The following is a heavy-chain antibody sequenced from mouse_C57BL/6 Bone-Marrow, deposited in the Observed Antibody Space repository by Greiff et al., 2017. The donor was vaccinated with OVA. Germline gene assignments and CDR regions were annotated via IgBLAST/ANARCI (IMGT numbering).Heavy chain of an antibody. D-gene: IGHD1-1*01. CDR2: IYPRSGNT. J-gene: IGHJ3*01. V-gene: IGHV1-81*01. CDR1: GYTFTSYG. CDR3: AGYYYGSSGRFAY. Sequence: QVQLQQSGAELARPGASVKLSCKASGYTFTSYGISWVKQRTGQGLEWIGEIYPRSGNTYYNEKFKGKATLTADKSSSTAYMELRSLTSEDSAVYVCAGYYYGSSGRFAYWGQGTLVTVSA.